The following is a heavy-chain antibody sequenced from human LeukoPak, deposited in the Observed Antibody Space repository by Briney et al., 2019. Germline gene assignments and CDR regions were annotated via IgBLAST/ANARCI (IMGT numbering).Heavy chain of an antibody. CDR3: ARRRIDYYYGMDV. Sequence: GGSLRLSCAASGFTFSSHSMNWVRQAPGKGLEWVSSISSSSSYIYYADSVKGRFTISRDNAKSSLYLQMNSLRAEDTAVYYCARRRIDYYYGMDVWGQGTTVTVSS. D-gene: IGHD2/OR15-2a*01. CDR1: GFTFSSHS. CDR2: ISSSSSYI. V-gene: IGHV3-21*01. J-gene: IGHJ6*02.